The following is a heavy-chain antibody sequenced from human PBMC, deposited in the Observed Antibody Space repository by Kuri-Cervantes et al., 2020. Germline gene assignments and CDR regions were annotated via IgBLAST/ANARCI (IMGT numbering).Heavy chain of an antibody. Sequence: ASVKVSCKVSGYTLTELSMHWVRQAPGKGLEWMGGFDPEDGETIYAQKFQGRVTMTRDTSTSTVYMELSSLRSEDTAVYYCARWRADYGDAFDIWGQGTMVTVSS. D-gene: IGHD4-17*01. CDR3: ARWRADYGDAFDI. J-gene: IGHJ3*02. CDR2: FDPEDGET. CDR1: GYTLTELS. V-gene: IGHV1-24*01.